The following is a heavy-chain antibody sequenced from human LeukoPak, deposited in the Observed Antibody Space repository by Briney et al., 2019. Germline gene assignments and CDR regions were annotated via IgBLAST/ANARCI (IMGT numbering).Heavy chain of an antibody. CDR3: ARESYCTAATCPAWFDP. D-gene: IGHD2-8*02. J-gene: IGHJ5*02. Sequence: SETLSLTCTVSGGSISSRSYFWGWLRQPPGKGLEWIASIYYSGSPFYTPSLKSRVTISVDTSKNQFSLRLSSVTAADTAVYYCARESYCTAATCPAWFDPWGQGTLVTVSS. V-gene: IGHV4-39*07. CDR2: IYYSGSP. CDR1: GGSISSRSYF.